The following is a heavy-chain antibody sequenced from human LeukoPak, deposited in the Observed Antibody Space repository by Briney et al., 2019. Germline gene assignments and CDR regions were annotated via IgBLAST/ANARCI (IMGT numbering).Heavy chain of an antibody. D-gene: IGHD6-13*01. CDR2: FDPEDGET. V-gene: IGHV1-24*01. CDR3: ATHSSSWYYFDY. J-gene: IGHJ4*02. Sequence: ASVKVSCKVSGYTLTELSMHWVRQAPGKGLEGMGGFDPEDGETIYAQKFQGRVTMTEDTSTDTAYMELSSLRSEDTAVYYCATHSSSWYYFDYWGQGTLVTVSS. CDR1: GYTLTELS.